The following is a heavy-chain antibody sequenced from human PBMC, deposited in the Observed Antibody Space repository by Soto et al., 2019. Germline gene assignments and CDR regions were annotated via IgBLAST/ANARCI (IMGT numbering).Heavy chain of an antibody. V-gene: IGHV3-30*18. D-gene: IGHD3-16*01. CDR2: ISYDGSNK. J-gene: IGHJ6*01. CDR3: AKDLGRRVYYYGMDV. Sequence: XGSLRLACSAAGFTFSSYGMHWVRQAPGKGLEWVAVISYDGSNKYYADSVKGRFTISRDNSKNTLYLQMNSLRAEDTAVYYCAKDLGRRVYYYGMDVWGQGTTVTVSS. CDR1: GFTFSSYG.